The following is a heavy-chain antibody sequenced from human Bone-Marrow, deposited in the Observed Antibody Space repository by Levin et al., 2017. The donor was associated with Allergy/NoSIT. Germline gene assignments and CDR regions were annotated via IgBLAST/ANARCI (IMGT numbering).Heavy chain of an antibody. CDR1: GYTFTGYY. CDR2: INSNSGGT. V-gene: IGHV1-2*06. Sequence: GASVKVSCKASGYTFTGYYMHWVRQAPEQGLEWMGRINSNSGGTNYAQKFQGRVTMTRDTSISTAYMELSRLRSDDTAVYYCARARNYCTGSSCYYFDSWGQGTLVTVSS. CDR3: ARARNYCTGSSCYYFDS. D-gene: IGHD2-15*01. J-gene: IGHJ4*02.